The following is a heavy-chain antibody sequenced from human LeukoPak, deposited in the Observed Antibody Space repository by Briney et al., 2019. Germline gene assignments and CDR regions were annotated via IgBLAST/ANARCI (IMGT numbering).Heavy chain of an antibody. D-gene: IGHD3-9*01. J-gene: IGHJ3*02. Sequence: GGSLRLSCAASGFTFSGYAMHWVRQAPGKGLEWVAVISYDGSNKYYADSVKGRFTISRDNSKNTLYLQMNSLRAEDTAVYYCARGTYYDILSGDANDAFDIWGQGTMVTVSS. CDR3: ARGTYYDILSGDANDAFDI. CDR1: GFTFSGYA. CDR2: ISYDGSNK. V-gene: IGHV3-30*04.